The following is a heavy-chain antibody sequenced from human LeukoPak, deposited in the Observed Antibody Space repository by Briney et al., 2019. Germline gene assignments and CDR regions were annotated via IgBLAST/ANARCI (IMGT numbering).Heavy chain of an antibody. J-gene: IGHJ4*02. CDR3: ARDWEYGSGTYYNVAY. Sequence: GGSLRLSCAASGFTVSSNYMSWVRQAPGKGLDWVSVIYSGGSTYYADSVKGRFTISRDNSKNTLHLQMNSLRAEDTAVYYCARDWEYGSGTYYNVAYWGQGTLVTVSS. CDR2: IYSGGST. D-gene: IGHD3-10*01. V-gene: IGHV3-66*01. CDR1: GFTVSSNY.